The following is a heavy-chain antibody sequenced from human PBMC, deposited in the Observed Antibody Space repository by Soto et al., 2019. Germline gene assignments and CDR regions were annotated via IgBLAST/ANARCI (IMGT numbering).Heavy chain of an antibody. D-gene: IGHD2-15*01. Sequence: QVQLVESGGGVVQPGRSLRLSCAASGFTFSSYGMHWVRQAPGKGLEWVAVISYDGSNKYYADSVKGRFTISRDNSKNTLYLQMNSLRAEDTAVYYCAKDCLVGCSGGSCYSFDYWGQGTLVTVSS. CDR3: AKDCLVGCSGGSCYSFDY. CDR2: ISYDGSNK. V-gene: IGHV3-30*18. J-gene: IGHJ4*02. CDR1: GFTFSSYG.